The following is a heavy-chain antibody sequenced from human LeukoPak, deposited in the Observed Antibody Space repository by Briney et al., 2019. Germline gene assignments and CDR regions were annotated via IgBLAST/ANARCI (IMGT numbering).Heavy chain of an antibody. Sequence: GGSLSLLCAASGFTVIINYMRWVRHARGEGRVWFLFIYRGGSTYYADSVKGQFTISRDNSNDTLYLEVNGMRAGDTAVYYCNYEFWSGNDYWGQGTLVTVSS. D-gene: IGHD3-3*01. J-gene: IGHJ4*02. V-gene: IGHV3-53*01. CDR1: GFTVIINY. CDR3: NYEFWSGNDY. CDR2: IYRGGST.